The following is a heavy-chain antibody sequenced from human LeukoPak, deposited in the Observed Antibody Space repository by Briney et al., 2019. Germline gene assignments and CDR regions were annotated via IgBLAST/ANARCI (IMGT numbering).Heavy chain of an antibody. CDR2: IKQDGGDK. D-gene: IGHD1-14*01. Sequence: GGSLRLSCAASGFTFSNYWMSWVRQAPGKWLEWVANIKQDGGDKYYVDSVKGRFTISRDYAKNSLYLQMNSLRAEDTAVYYCVRGKVNLDYWGQGTLVTVSS. J-gene: IGHJ4*02. CDR1: GFTFSNYW. CDR3: VRGKVNLDY. V-gene: IGHV3-7*03.